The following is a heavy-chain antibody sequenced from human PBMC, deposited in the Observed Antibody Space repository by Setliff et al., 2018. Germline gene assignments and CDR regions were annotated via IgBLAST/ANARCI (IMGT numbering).Heavy chain of an antibody. CDR3: ASDRDGHFQL. CDR1: GFLLGDYG. Sequence: GGSLRLSCVGSGFLLGDYGMDWVRQTPGKGLVWVSRINSVGSRTYYEDSVKGRFTISRDNAKNTLFLQMKSLRADDTTVYYCASDRDGHFQLWGRGTLVTVSS. J-gene: IGHJ1*01. CDR2: INSVGSRT. V-gene: IGHV3-74*01.